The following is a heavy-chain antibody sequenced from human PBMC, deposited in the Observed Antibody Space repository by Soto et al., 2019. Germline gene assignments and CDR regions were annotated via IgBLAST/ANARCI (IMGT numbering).Heavy chain of an antibody. CDR2: ISAHNGNT. Sequence: ASVKVSCKASGYTFTSYGISWVRQAPGQGLEWMGWISAHNGNTDYSQRLQGRVTMTTDTSTSTAYMELRSLTSDDTAVYYCARDSMSFFDPWGQGTLVTVSS. CDR1: GYTFTSYG. D-gene: IGHD2-2*01. CDR3: ARDSMSFFDP. V-gene: IGHV1-18*01. J-gene: IGHJ5*02.